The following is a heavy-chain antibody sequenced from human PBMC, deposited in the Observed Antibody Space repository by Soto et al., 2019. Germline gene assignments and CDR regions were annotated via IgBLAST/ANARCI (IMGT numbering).Heavy chain of an antibody. CDR1: GDSISSTNFY. D-gene: IGHD6-6*01. V-gene: IGHV4-39*01. CDR2: VFYSGSN. CDR3: VRHGNVPARQFYYYGMDV. J-gene: IGHJ6*02. Sequence: PSETLSLTCSVSGDSISSTNFYWGWIRQPPGKGLEWVGTVFYSGSNNYSPSLKGRVTISLDKPKNQFSLSLTPVTAADTAVYYCVRHGNVPARQFYYYGMDVWGQGTTVTVSS.